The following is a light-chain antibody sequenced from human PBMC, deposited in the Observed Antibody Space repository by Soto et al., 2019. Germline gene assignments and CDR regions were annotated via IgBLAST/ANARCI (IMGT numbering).Light chain of an antibody. CDR3: CSYAGSSNV. CDR1: SRDVGAYDY. V-gene: IGLV2-14*03. Sequence: QSALTQPASVSGSPGQSITISCTGTSRDVGAYDYVSWYLQYPDKAPQLLIYYVDHRPSGVSSRFSGSKSGNTASLTISGLQAEDEGDYYCCSYAGSSNVFGTGTKLTVL. J-gene: IGLJ1*01. CDR2: YVD.